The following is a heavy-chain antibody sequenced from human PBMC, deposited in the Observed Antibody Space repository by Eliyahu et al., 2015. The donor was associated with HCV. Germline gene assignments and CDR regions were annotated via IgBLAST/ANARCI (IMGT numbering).Heavy chain of an antibody. CDR3: AKAPLWPDEFYLDY. J-gene: IGHJ4*02. CDR1: GXTFTNFA. Sequence: VHLLESGGGLVQPGGSLRLSCAXSGXTFTNFAMSGVRQAPGKGLEWVSAISGSGDSTYYVDSVKGRFTISRDKSKNTVYLQMNSLRAEDTAVYHCAKAPLWPDEFYLDYWGQGTLVTVSS. D-gene: IGHD2/OR15-2a*01. CDR2: ISGSGDST. V-gene: IGHV3-23*01.